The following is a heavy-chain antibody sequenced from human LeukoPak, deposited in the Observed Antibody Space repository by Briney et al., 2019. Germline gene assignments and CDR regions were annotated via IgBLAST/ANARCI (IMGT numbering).Heavy chain of an antibody. CDR2: IKQDGSEK. Sequence: GGSLRLSCAASGFTFSSYWMSWVRQAPGKGLEWVANIKQDGSEKYYVDSVKGRFTISRDNAKNSLYLQMNSLRAEDTAVYYCARETLKYYDSSGYYASWGQGTLVTVSS. D-gene: IGHD3-22*01. J-gene: IGHJ5*02. V-gene: IGHV3-7*01. CDR1: GFTFSSYW. CDR3: ARETLKYYDSSGYYAS.